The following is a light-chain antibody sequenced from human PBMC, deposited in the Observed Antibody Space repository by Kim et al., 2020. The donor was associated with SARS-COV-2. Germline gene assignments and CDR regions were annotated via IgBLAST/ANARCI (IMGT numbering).Light chain of an antibody. V-gene: IGKV1-17*01. CDR3: QQFNSYPLT. J-gene: IGKJ4*01. CDR1: QGIKND. CDR2: GAS. Sequence: ASVGDRVTITCRASQGIKNDLGWYQQKPGKAPKGLIFGASTLQGGVPSRFSGNGFVTEFTLTISSLQPEDFATYYCQQFNSYPLTFGGGTKVDIK.